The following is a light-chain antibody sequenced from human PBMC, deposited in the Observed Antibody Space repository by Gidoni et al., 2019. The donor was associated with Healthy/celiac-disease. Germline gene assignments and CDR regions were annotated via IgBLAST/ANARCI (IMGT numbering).Light chain of an antibody. V-gene: IGKV4-1*01. CDR2: WAS. J-gene: IGKJ2*01. Sequence: DIVMTQSPDALAVSLGERATINCKSSQSVLYSSKNKNYLAWYQQKPGQPPKLLIYWASTRASGVPDRFSGSASGTDFTLTISSLQAEDVAVYYGQQYYSTPPTFGQGTKLEIK. CDR3: QQYYSTPPT. CDR1: QSVLYSSKNKNY.